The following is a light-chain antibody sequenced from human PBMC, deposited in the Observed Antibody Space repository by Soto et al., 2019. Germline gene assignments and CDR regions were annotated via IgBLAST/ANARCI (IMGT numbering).Light chain of an antibody. V-gene: IGKV3D-15*01. J-gene: IGKJ1*01. CDR2: GTS. CDR3: LQYDDWRT. CDR1: QSVSGK. Sequence: EIVMTQSPVTLSVSPGERATLSCRASQSVSGKLAWYQQKPGQTPRLLIYGTSTRATGIPARFSGSGSGTEFTLTISSLQSEDFAVYYRLQYDDWRTFGQGTQVE.